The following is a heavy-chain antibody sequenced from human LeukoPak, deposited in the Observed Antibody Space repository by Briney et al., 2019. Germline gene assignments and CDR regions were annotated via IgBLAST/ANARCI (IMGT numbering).Heavy chain of an antibody. J-gene: IGHJ4*02. D-gene: IGHD5-24*01. CDR3: ASSGLMATIDY. CDR2: IKQDGSEK. Sequence: PGGSLRLSCAASGFTFSSYWMSWVRQAPGKGLEWVANIKQDGSEKYYVDSVKGRFTISRDNAKNSLYLQMNSLRAEDTAVYYCASSGLMATIDYWGQGTLVTVSS. CDR1: GFTFSSYW. V-gene: IGHV3-7*01.